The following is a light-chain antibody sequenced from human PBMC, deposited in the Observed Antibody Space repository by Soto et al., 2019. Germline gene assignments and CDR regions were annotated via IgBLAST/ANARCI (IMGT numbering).Light chain of an antibody. Sequence: DIPMTQSPSTLSASVGDKVTITCRASQNINKWLAWYQQKPGTAPKLLIYKASFLESGVPSRFSGSGSGTEYTLTITSLQPDDFATYYCQQYDTNWTFGQGTIVEIK. V-gene: IGKV1-5*03. CDR1: QNINKW. J-gene: IGKJ1*01. CDR2: KAS. CDR3: QQYDTNWT.